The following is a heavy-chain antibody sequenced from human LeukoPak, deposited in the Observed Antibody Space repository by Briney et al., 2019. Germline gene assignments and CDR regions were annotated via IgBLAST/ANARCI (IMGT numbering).Heavy chain of an antibody. CDR3: ARSYYYDSSGPEGEAFDI. CDR2: IIPILGIA. V-gene: IGHV1-69*04. D-gene: IGHD3-22*01. CDR1: GGTFSSYA. J-gene: IGHJ3*02. Sequence: ASVKVSCKASGGTFSSYAISWVRQAPGQGLEWMGRIIPILGIANYAQKFQGRVTITADKSTSTAYMELSSLRSEDTAVYYCARSYYYDSSGPEGEAFDIWGQGTMVTVSS.